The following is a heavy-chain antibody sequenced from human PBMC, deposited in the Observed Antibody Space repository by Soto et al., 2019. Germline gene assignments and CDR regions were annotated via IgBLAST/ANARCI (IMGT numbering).Heavy chain of an antibody. CDR1: GGSISSGGYS. J-gene: IGHJ5*01. CDR2: MYHSGST. V-gene: IGHV4-30-2*05. D-gene: IGHD2-8*01. Sequence: SETLSLTCAVSGGSISSGGYSWSWIRQPPGKGLEWIGYMYHSGSTYYNPSLKSRVTISVDTSKNQFSLQLSSVTADDTAVYYCERLIGDSWLDSWGQGTLVIVSS. CDR3: ERLIGDSWLDS.